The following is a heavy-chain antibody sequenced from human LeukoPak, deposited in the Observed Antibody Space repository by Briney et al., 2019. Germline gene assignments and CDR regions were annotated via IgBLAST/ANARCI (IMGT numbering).Heavy chain of an antibody. CDR3: ARGNSGSYYGFDY. CDR2: IYYTGST. Sequence: SETLSLTCTVSGGSISSYYWSWSRQPPRKGPEGIGDIYYTGSTNYNPSITSRVTISVDTSKNQSSLKLSSVTAADTAVYYCARGNSGSYYGFDYWGQGTLVTVSS. D-gene: IGHD1-26*01. J-gene: IGHJ4*02. V-gene: IGHV4-59*01. CDR1: GGSISSYY.